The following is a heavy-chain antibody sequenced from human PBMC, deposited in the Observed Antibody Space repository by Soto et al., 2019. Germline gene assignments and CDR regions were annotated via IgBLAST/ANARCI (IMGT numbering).Heavy chain of an antibody. V-gene: IGHV1-69*08. Sequence: QVQLVQSGAEVKKPGSSVKVSCKASGGTFSSYTISWVRQAPGPGLEWMGRIIPILGIANYAQKFQGRVTISADKSPSTAYMELSSLRSEDTAVYYCARDSAGITGPTENDNCFDPWGQGTMVTVSS. D-gene: IGHD1-7*01. J-gene: IGHJ5*02. CDR2: IIPILGIA. CDR3: ARDSAGITGPTENDNCFDP. CDR1: GGTFSSYT.